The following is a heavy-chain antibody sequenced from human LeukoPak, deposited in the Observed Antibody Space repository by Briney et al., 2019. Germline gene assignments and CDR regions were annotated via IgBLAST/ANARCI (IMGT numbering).Heavy chain of an antibody. CDR3: AKGPNESSNYLFDY. J-gene: IGHJ4*02. Sequence: PGGSLRLSCAVSGFPFSIYEMNWVRQAPGKGLEWISVISGSGGETYYAGSVKGRFTISRDNSKNTVYVELNSLGGDDTAVYYCAKGPNESSNYLFDYWGQGTPVTVSS. V-gene: IGHV3-23*01. CDR2: ISGSGGET. CDR1: GFPFSIYE. D-gene: IGHD4-11*01.